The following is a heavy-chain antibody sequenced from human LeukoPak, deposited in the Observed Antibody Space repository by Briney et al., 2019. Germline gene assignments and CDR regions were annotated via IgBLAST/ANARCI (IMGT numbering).Heavy chain of an antibody. J-gene: IGHJ4*02. CDR3: ARERRGYSYGYYFDY. D-gene: IGHD5-18*01. Sequence: SETLSLTCTVSGGSISSGDYYWSWIRQPPGKGLEWIGYIYYSGSTYYNPSLKSRVTISVDTSKNQFSLKLSSVTAADTAVYYCARERRGYSYGYYFDYWGQGILVTVSS. V-gene: IGHV4-30-4*01. CDR1: GGSISSGDYY. CDR2: IYYSGST.